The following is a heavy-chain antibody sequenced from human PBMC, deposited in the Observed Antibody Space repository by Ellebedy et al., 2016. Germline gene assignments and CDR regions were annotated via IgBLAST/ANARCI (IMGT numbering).Heavy chain of an antibody. CDR1: GGSISNGGYS. Sequence: SETLSLTCAVSGGSISNGGYSWSWIRQPPGKGLEWIGYIYHSGSTYYNPSLKSRVTILVDRSKNQFSLKLSSVTAADTAVYYCARGLTDTPMFWAFDFWGQGTMVTVSS. J-gene: IGHJ3*01. CDR3: ARGLTDTPMFWAFDF. CDR2: IYHSGST. V-gene: IGHV4-30-2*01. D-gene: IGHD5-18*01.